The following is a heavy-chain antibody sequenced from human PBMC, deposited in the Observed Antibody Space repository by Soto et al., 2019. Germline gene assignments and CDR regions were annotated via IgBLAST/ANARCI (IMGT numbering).Heavy chain of an antibody. V-gene: IGHV3-7*01. J-gene: IGHJ6*02. CDR1: GFTFSSYW. Sequence: QTGGSLRLSCAASGFTFSSYWMSWVRQAPGKGLEWVANIKQDGSEKYYVDSVKGRFTISRDNAKNSLYLQMNSLRAEDTAVYYCARDMRFLEWFEDYYYYGMDVWGQGTTVTVSS. D-gene: IGHD3-3*01. CDR3: ARDMRFLEWFEDYYYYGMDV. CDR2: IKQDGSEK.